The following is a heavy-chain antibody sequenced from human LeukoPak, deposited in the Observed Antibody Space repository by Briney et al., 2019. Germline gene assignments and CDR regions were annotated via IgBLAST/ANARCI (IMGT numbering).Heavy chain of an antibody. V-gene: IGHV7-4-1*02. CDR1: EYTFTSHA. J-gene: IGHJ4*02. CDR2: INTNTGNP. D-gene: IGHD2-21*02. Sequence: ASVKVSCKASEYTFTSHAMNWVRQAPGQGLEWMGWINTNTGNPSYAQGFTGRFVFSLDTSVGTSYLQISSLKAEDTAVYFCARGDWTIWGQGTLVTVSS. CDR3: ARGDWTI.